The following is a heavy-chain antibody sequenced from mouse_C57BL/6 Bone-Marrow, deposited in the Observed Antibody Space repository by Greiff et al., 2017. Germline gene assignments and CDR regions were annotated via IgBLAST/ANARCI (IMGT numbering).Heavy chain of an antibody. Sequence: VQVVESGAELAKPGASVKLSCKASGYTFTSYWMHWVKQRPGQGLEWIGYINPSSGYTKYNQKFKDKATLTADKSSSTAYMQLSSLTYEDSAVYYCARWILLYYFDYWGQGTTLTVSS. CDR3: ARWILLYYFDY. CDR1: GYTFTSYW. V-gene: IGHV1-7*01. J-gene: IGHJ2*01. CDR2: INPSSGYT.